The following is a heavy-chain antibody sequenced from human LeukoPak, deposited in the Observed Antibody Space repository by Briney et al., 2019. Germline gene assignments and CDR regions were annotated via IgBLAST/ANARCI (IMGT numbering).Heavy chain of an antibody. Sequence: SETLSLTCTVSGGSINSGSYYWSWIRQPAGKGLEWMGHFYTSGHTSYNPSLKSRVTISVDTSKNQFSLKMNSVTAADTAVYYCAREDGTSMDNAFDIWGQGTMVTVSS. V-gene: IGHV4-61*09. CDR2: FYTSGHT. CDR3: AREDGTSMDNAFDI. J-gene: IGHJ3*02. D-gene: IGHD5-18*01. CDR1: GGSINSGSYY.